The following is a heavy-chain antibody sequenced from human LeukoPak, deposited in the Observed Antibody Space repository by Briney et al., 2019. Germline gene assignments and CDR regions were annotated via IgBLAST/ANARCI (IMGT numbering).Heavy chain of an antibody. CDR2: INPNSGGT. J-gene: IGHJ4*02. D-gene: IGHD5-24*01. V-gene: IGHV1-2*02. Sequence: ASVKVSCKASGYTLTDYYIHWVRQAPGQGLGWMGWINPNSGGTGSAQKFQGRVTMTSDTSINTAYMELNSLRYDDTAVFYCARTGAWADGYNFPFDYWGQGTPVTVSS. CDR1: GYTLTDYY. CDR3: ARTGAWADGYNFPFDY.